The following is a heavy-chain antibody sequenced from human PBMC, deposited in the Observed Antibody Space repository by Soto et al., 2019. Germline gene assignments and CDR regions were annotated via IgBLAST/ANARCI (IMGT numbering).Heavy chain of an antibody. Sequence: EVQLVESGGGLVQPGGSLRLSCAASGFTLSTYWMHWVRQAPGKGLVWVSRIDSDGSSTTYADSVKGRFTISRDNAKNTLYLQMNSLRAEDTAVYYCASGSVDSRYHFDYWGQGTLVTVSS. D-gene: IGHD3-9*01. CDR2: IDSDGSST. CDR1: GFTLSTYW. CDR3: ASGSVDSRYHFDY. V-gene: IGHV3-74*01. J-gene: IGHJ4*02.